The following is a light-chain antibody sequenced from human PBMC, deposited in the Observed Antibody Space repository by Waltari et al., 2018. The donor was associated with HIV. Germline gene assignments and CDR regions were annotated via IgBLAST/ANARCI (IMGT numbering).Light chain of an antibody. J-gene: IGLJ2*01. CDR3: SSYTSSDTVV. CDR2: EVS. CDR1: SSDVGGYNY. Sequence: QSALTQPASVSGSPGQSITISCTGTSSDVGGYNYVSWYQQHPGKAPKLMLYEVSNPPSGVSSRFAGSQSGNTASLTISGLQAEDESNYYCSSYTSSDTVVFGGGTKLTVL. V-gene: IGLV2-14*01.